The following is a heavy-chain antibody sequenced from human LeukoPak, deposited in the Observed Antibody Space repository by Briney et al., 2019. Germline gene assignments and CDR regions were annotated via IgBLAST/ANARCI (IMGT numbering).Heavy chain of an antibody. D-gene: IGHD3-3*01. CDR2: IRGNGGGT. V-gene: IGHV3-23*01. CDR3: ARVGQYYDFWSGFDF. J-gene: IGHJ4*02. CDR1: GFPFSAYA. Sequence: GGSLRLSCAASGFPFSAYAMTWVRQAPGKGLEWVSIIRGNGGGTYYADSVKGRFNIFRDNSENTLYLQINSLRIDDTAVYYCARVGQYYDFWSGFDFWGQGALVIVSS.